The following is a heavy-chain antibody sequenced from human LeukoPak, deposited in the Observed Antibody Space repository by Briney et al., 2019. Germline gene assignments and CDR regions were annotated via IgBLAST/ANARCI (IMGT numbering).Heavy chain of an antibody. V-gene: IGHV5-51*01. CDR3: ARLPGAVHNSNLDN. J-gene: IGHJ4*02. CDR2: IYPDDSDT. Sequence: GESLKISCKGSGYNFNIYYIAWVRQMPGKGLEWMGIIYPDDSDTRYSPSFEGQVTISADKSISTAYLQWGSLKASDTAMYYCARLPGAVHNSNLDNWGQGTLVTVSS. D-gene: IGHD6-19*01. CDR1: GYNFNIYY.